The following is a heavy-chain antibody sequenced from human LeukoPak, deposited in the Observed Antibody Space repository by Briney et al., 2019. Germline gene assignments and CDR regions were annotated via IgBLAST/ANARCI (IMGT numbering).Heavy chain of an antibody. J-gene: IGHJ6*03. CDR2: INPNSGNT. Sequence: ASVKVSCKASGYTFTGYYVHWVRQAPGQGLEWMGWINPNSGNTGYAQKFQGRVTMTRNTSISTAYMELSSLRSEDTAVYYCARREYSYYYYMDVWGKGTTVTVPS. CDR3: ARREYSYYYYMDV. V-gene: IGHV1-8*02. CDR1: GYTFTGYY.